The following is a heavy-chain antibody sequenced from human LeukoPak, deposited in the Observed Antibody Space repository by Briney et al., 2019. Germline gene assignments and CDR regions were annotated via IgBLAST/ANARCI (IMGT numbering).Heavy chain of an antibody. CDR1: GFFFSTYA. D-gene: IGHD1-7*01. Sequence: GGSLRLSCAASGFFFSTYAMSWVRQAPGKGLEWVSAISGSGGGTYYADSVKGRFTISRDNSKNTLYLQMNSLRAEDTAVYYCAKPGTDSSFDYYYYMDVWGKGTTVTVSS. J-gene: IGHJ6*03. CDR3: AKPGTDSSFDYYYYMDV. CDR2: ISGSGGGT. V-gene: IGHV3-23*01.